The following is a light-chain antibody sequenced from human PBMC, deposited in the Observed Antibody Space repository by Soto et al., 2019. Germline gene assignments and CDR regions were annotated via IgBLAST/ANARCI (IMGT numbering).Light chain of an antibody. CDR1: SGSIASNY. J-gene: IGLJ1*01. V-gene: IGLV6-57*01. CDR3: AAWDDTVRSYV. CDR2: EDN. Sequence: NFMLTQPHSVSESPGKTVTISCTRSSGSIASNYVQWYQQRPGSSPTTVIYEDNQRPSGVPDRFSGSKSGTSASLAISGLQSEDEAEYYCAAWDDTVRSYVFGTGTKVTVL.